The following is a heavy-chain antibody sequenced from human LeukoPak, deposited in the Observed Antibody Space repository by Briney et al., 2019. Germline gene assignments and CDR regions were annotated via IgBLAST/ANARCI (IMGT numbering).Heavy chain of an antibody. CDR2: ISSDGSNV. CDR1: GFSFRGFA. D-gene: IGHD6-19*01. CDR3: ATDLEAVSWLVSGFQH. V-gene: IGHV3-30*04. J-gene: IGHJ1*01. Sequence: PGVSLRLSCAASGFSFRGFAMYWVRQAPGKGLEWVAVISSDGSNVYYSDFAKGRFTISRDNSKNTLYLQLDRLRTEDTAVFYCATDLEAVSWLVSGFQHWGQGTLVSVSS.